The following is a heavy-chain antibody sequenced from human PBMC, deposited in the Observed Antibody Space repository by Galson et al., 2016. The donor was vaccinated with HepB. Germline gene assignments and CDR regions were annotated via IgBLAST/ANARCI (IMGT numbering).Heavy chain of an antibody. CDR2: IWYDGSEK. Sequence: SLRLSCAASEFTFSRYAMHWVRQAPGKGLEWVAVIWYDGSEKYYVDSVRGRFTISRDNSKNTLYLQMKSLRAEDTAVYYCARGYGDSALYYYYGMDVRGQGTTVTASS. CDR3: ARGYGDSALYYYYGMDV. V-gene: IGHV3-33*01. CDR1: EFTFSRYA. D-gene: IGHD4-17*01. J-gene: IGHJ6*02.